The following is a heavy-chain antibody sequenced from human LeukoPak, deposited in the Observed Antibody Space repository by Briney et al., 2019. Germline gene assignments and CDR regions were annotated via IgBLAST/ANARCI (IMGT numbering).Heavy chain of an antibody. CDR2: ISGSGGST. V-gene: IGHV3-23*01. CDR3: AKDLLPYDILTGPVDY. D-gene: IGHD3-9*01. CDR1: GLTFSSYA. Sequence: PGGSLRLSCAASGLTFSSYAMSWVRQAPGKGLEWVSAISGSGGSTYYADSVKGRFTISRDNSKNTLYLQMNSLRAEDTAVYYCAKDLLPYDILTGPVDYWGQGTLVTVSS. J-gene: IGHJ4*02.